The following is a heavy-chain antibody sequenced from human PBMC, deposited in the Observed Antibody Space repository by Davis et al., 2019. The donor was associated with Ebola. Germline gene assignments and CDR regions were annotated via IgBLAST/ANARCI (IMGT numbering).Heavy chain of an antibody. CDR2: TYYYRSKWYI. J-gene: IGHJ4*02. D-gene: IGHD5-12*01. CDR3: ARGWLRSKFDY. V-gene: IGHV6-1*01. Sequence: PSETLSLTCAISGDSVSGNNGAWNWIRQSPSRGLEWLGRTYYYRSKWYIAYAESVKGRIIINPDTSKNQLSLQVNSVTPEDTAVYYCARGWLRSKFDYWGRGTLVTVSS. CDR1: GDSVSGNNGA.